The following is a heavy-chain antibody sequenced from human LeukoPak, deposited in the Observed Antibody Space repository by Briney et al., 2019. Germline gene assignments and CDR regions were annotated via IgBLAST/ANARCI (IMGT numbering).Heavy chain of an antibody. CDR1: GFTFSDYY. V-gene: IGHV3-23*01. J-gene: IGHJ4*02. CDR2: ISGSGGST. D-gene: IGHD2-21*02. Sequence: GGSLRLSCAASGFTFSDYYMSWIRQAPGKGLEWVSAISGSGGSTYYADSAKGRFTISRDNSKNTLYLQMNSLRAEDTAVYYCARGPPTAYCGGDCWASFDYWGQGTLVTVSS. CDR3: ARGPPTAYCGGDCWASFDY.